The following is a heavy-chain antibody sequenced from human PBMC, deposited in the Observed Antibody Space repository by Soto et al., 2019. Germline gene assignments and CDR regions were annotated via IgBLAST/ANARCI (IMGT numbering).Heavy chain of an antibody. CDR3: ARTVHYYGSGSYYNAAAFDI. D-gene: IGHD3-10*01. V-gene: IGHV3-7*01. J-gene: IGHJ3*02. CDR1: GFTFSSYW. CDR2: IKQDGSEK. Sequence: PGGSLRLSCAAPGFTFSSYWMSWVRQAPGKGLEWVANIKQDGSEKYYVDSVKGRFTISRDNAKNSLYLQMNSLRAEDTAVYYCARTVHYYGSGSYYNAAAFDIWGQGTMVTVSS.